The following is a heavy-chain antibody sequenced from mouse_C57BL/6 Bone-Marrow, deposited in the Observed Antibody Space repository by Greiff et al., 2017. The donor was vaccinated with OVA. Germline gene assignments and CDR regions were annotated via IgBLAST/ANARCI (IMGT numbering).Heavy chain of an antibody. J-gene: IGHJ4*01. Sequence: VQLQESGAELVRPGASVKLSCKASGYTFTDYYINWVKQRPGQGLEWIARIYPGSGNTYYNEKFKGKATLTADKSSSTAYMQLSSLTSEDSAVYFCARAGYYGSSYDAMDYWGQGTSVTVSS. CDR2: IYPGSGNT. CDR3: ARAGYYGSSYDAMDY. V-gene: IGHV1-76*01. D-gene: IGHD1-1*01. CDR1: GYTFTDYY.